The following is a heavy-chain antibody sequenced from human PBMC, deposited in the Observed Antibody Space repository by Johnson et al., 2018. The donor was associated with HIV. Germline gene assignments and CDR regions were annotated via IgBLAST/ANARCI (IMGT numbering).Heavy chain of an antibody. V-gene: IGHV3-23*04. D-gene: IGHD3-9*01. CDR2: ISGSGGNT. Sequence: MLLVESGGGLIQPGGSLRLSCAASGFSVTNNYMSWVRQAPGKGLEWVSAISGSGGNTYYADSVKGQFTISRDNSKNTLYLQMNSLRAEDTAVYYCAKDIVLRYFDWLSPASSDAFDIWGQGTMVTVSS. CDR1: GFSVTNNY. J-gene: IGHJ3*02. CDR3: AKDIVLRYFDWLSPASSDAFDI.